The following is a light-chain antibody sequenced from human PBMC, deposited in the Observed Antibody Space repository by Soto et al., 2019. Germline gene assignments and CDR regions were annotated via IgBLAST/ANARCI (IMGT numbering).Light chain of an antibody. V-gene: IGLV1-44*01. CDR1: SSNIGTNT. Sequence: QSALTQPPSASGSPGQRVTIYCSGSSSNIGTNTVNWYQHLPGSAPKLLIFSNNQRPSGVPDRFSGSKSGTSASLAISGLQTDDEADYYCEAWDGSLNVVLFGGGTQLTVL. CDR3: EAWDGSLNVVL. CDR2: SNN. J-gene: IGLJ2*01.